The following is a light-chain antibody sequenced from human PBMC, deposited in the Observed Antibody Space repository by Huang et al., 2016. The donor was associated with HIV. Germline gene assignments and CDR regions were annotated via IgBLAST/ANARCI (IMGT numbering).Light chain of an antibody. Sequence: EIEMTQSPATLSVSPGGRATLSCRASHTVNTDLAWYQKKKGQAPRLLIYGAATRANGSPAKFNGAGSGTEFSLTISNLQSEDFAVYYCQQYNDWPPLTFGGGTEVEL. CDR1: HTVNTD. CDR3: QQYNDWPPLT. V-gene: IGKV3-15*01. CDR2: GAA. J-gene: IGKJ4*01.